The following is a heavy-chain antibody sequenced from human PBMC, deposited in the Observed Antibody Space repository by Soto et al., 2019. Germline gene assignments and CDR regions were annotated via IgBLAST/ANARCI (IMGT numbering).Heavy chain of an antibody. J-gene: IGHJ6*02. CDR2: IKQDGSEK. CDR1: GFTFSSYW. Sequence: GGSLRLSCAASGFTFSSYWMSWVRQAPGKGLEWVANIKQDGSEKYYVGSVKGRFTISRDNAKNSLYLQMNSLRAEDTAVYYCARVGDIVVVPAAWRGYYYYYYGMDVWGQGTTVTVSS. D-gene: IGHD2-2*01. V-gene: IGHV3-7*01. CDR3: ARVGDIVVVPAAWRGYYYYYYGMDV.